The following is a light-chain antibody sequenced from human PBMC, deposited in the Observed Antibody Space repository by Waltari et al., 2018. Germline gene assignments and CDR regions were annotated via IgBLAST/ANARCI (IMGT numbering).Light chain of an antibody. V-gene: IGLV2-14*03. CDR1: SSDVGSYNF. CDR2: NVS. Sequence: QSVLTQPASVSGSPGQSITISCTGTSSDVGSYNFVSWYQQHPCKAPKLIIFNVSNRPSGVSNRFSGSKSGNTASLTISGLQAEDEADFYCSSFSSGSTPVVFGGGTMLTVL. J-gene: IGLJ2*01. CDR3: SSFSSGSTPVV.